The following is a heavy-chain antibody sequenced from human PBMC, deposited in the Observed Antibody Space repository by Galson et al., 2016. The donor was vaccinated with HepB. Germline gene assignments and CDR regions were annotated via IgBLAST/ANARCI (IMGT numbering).Heavy chain of an antibody. CDR1: GYTFTNYG. J-gene: IGHJ3*02. CDR2: ISAYNANT. Sequence: SVKVSCKASGYTFTNYGISWVRQAPGQGLEWMGWISAYNANTNYAQKIQGRVTMTTDTSTTTAYMELRSLRSGDTAVYYCARDEGWDLPGGMDIWGQGTMVTVSS. V-gene: IGHV1-18*01. CDR3: ARDEGWDLPGGMDI. D-gene: IGHD1-26*01.